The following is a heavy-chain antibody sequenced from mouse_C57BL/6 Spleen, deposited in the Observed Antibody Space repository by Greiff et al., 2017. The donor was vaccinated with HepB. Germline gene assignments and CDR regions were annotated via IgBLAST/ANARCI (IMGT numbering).Heavy chain of an antibody. D-gene: IGHD3-1*01. CDR1: GYTFTSYW. V-gene: IGHV1-64*01. J-gene: IGHJ3*01. CDR3: ARSGDEGFAY. Sequence: QVHVKQPGAELVKPGASVKLSCKASGYTFTSYWMHWVKQRPGQGLEWIGMIHPNSGSTNYNEKFKSKATLTVDKSSSTAYMQLSSLTSEDSAVYYCARSGDEGFAYWGQGTLVTVSA. CDR2: IHPNSGST.